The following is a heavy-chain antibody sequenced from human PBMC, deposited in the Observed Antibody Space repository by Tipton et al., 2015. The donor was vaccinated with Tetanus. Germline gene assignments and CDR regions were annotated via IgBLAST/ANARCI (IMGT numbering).Heavy chain of an antibody. V-gene: IGHV3-33*01. CDR2: SWYDGTDK. J-gene: IGHJ4*02. Sequence: SLRLSCAASGFIFSSYGIHWVRQAPGKGLEWVAVSWYDGTDKYYADSVKGRFTISRDNSKNTLYLQMNSLRAEDTAVYYCAREADGSGGSCFSGGFGNWGQGTQVTVSS. D-gene: IGHD2-15*01. CDR3: AREADGSGGSCFSGGFGN. CDR1: GFIFSSYG.